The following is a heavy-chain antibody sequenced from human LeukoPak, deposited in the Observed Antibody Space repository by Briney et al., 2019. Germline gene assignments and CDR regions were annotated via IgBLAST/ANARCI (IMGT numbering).Heavy chain of an antibody. Sequence: GGSLRLSCAASGFTFSSYAMSWVRQTPGKGLEWVSGISGSGGSTYYADSVKGRFTISRDNSKNTLYLQMNSLRAEDTAVYYCARDGERDYVWGSYRSYHFDYWGQGTLVTVSS. V-gene: IGHV3-23*01. CDR2: ISGSGGST. CDR3: ARDGERDYVWGSYRSYHFDY. J-gene: IGHJ4*02. D-gene: IGHD3-16*02. CDR1: GFTFSSYA.